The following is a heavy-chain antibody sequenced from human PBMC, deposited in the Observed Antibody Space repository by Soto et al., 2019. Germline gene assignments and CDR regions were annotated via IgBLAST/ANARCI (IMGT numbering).Heavy chain of an antibody. D-gene: IGHD5-18*01. V-gene: IGHV4-59*01. J-gene: IGHJ4*02. CDR3: ARGFKSTAMVTG. Sequence: SETLSLTCTVSGGSISSYYWSWIRQPPGKGLEWIGYIYYSGSTNYNPSLKSRVTISVDTSKNQFSLKLSSVTAADTAVYYCARGFKSTAMVTGWGQGTLVTVSS. CDR1: GGSISSYY. CDR2: IYYSGST.